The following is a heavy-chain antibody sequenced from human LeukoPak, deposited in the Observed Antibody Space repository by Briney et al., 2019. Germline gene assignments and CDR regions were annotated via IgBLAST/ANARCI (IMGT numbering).Heavy chain of an antibody. Sequence: ALVKVSCKASGYTFTGYYMHWVRQAPGQGLEWMGWINPNSGGTNYAQKFQGRVTMTRDTSISTAYMELSRLRSDDTAVYYCARDPRGVMFYYYMDVWGKGTTVTISS. J-gene: IGHJ6*03. CDR1: GYTFTGYY. D-gene: IGHD3-10*01. CDR3: ARDPRGVMFYYYMDV. V-gene: IGHV1-2*02. CDR2: INPNSGGT.